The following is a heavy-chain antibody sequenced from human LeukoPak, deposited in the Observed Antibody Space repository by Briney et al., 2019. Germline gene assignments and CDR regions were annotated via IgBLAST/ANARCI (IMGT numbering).Heavy chain of an antibody. CDR1: GYTFSNYY. J-gene: IGHJ5*02. V-gene: IGHV1-2*02. CDR3: AREYCSSTSCYKAHNWFDP. CDR2: INPKSGGT. Sequence: ASVKVSCKASGYTFSNYYMHWVRQAPGLGFEWMGWINPKSGGTSYPQKFQGRVTMTRDTSISTAYMELSRLRSDDTAVYYCAREYCSSTSCYKAHNWFDPWGQGTLVTVSS. D-gene: IGHD2-2*02.